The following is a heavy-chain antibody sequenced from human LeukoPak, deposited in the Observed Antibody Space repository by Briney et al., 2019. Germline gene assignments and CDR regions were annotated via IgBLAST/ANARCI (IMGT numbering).Heavy chain of an antibody. V-gene: IGHV3-30*03. CDR1: GVTFSTYS. J-gene: IGHJ6*02. Sequence: GGSLRLSCAASGVTFSTYSMNWVRQAPGKGLEWVAVISYDGSNKYYADSVKGRFTISRDTSKNTLYLEMNSLRPEDTAMYYCARTYSSSSGGLYFYYYGLDVWGQGTTVAVSS. D-gene: IGHD6-13*01. CDR3: ARTYSSSSGGLYFYYYGLDV. CDR2: ISYDGSNK.